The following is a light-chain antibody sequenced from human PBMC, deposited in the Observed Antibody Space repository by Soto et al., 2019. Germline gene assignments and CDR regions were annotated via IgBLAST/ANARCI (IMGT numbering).Light chain of an antibody. CDR1: QSLVYSDGDTY. V-gene: IGKV2-30*01. CDR2: QVS. Sequence: DVRMAQYPLSLPVTLGQPASISCSSSQSLVYSDGDTYLSWFQQRPGQSPRRLLSQVSNRDSGVPDRFSGSGSGTDFTLKISSVEADDVAVYYCMQNTHWPITFGQGTRLEI. CDR3: MQNTHWPIT. J-gene: IGKJ5*01.